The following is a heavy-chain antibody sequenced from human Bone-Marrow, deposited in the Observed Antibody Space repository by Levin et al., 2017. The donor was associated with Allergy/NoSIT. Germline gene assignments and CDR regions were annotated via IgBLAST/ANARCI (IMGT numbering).Heavy chain of an antibody. CDR1: GYRFTTSW. CDR2: IDPSDSYT. V-gene: IGHV5-10-1*01. J-gene: IGHJ4*02. D-gene: IGHD3-22*01. Sequence: GESLKISCKGSGYRFTTSWISWVRQMPGKGLEWMGKIDPSDSYTNYGPSFQGHVTISADKSISAAYLQWSSLKASDTAMYYCARHFYHDSSGFYSFDYWGQGTQVTVSS. CDR3: ARHFYHDSSGFYSFDY.